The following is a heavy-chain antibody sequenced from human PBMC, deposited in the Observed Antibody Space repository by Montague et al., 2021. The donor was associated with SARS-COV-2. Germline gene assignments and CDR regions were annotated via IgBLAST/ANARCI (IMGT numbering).Heavy chain of an antibody. J-gene: IGHJ6*02. V-gene: IGHV3-48*03. CDR2: ISSSGSTI. CDR1: GFTFSSYE. Sequence: SLRLSCAASGFTFSSYEMNWVRQAPGKGLEWVLYISSSGSTIYYADSVKGRFTISRDNAKNSLYLQMNSLSAEDTAVYYCARAQYSGYDLPVGPYYYYYGMDVRGQGTTVTVSS. D-gene: IGHD5-12*01. CDR3: ARAQYSGYDLPVGPYYYYYGMDV.